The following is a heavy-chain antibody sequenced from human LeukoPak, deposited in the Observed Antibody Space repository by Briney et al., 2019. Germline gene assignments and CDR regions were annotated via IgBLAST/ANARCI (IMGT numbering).Heavy chain of an antibody. Sequence: GASVKVSCKASGYTFTSYGISWVRQAPGQGLEWMGWISAYNGNTNYAQKLQGRVTMTTDTSTSTAYMELRSLRSDDTAVYYCARDFVGYSGYDVLFISDYWGQGTLVTVSS. J-gene: IGHJ4*02. CDR3: ARDFVGYSGYDVLFISDY. CDR2: ISAYNGNT. CDR1: GYTFTSYG. V-gene: IGHV1-18*01. D-gene: IGHD5-12*01.